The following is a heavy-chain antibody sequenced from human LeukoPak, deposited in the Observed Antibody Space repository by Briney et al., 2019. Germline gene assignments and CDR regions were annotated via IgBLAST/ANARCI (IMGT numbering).Heavy chain of an antibody. Sequence: RPSETLSLTCSVSGGSISSYYWSWIRQPPGKGLEWIGYIYYSGSVNYNPSLKGRVTMSADASNNQFSLNLTSVTAEDTTVYFCARSGYYDFWSGYYVYWGQGTLVTVSS. CDR2: IYYSGSV. CDR3: ARSGYYDFWSGYYVY. D-gene: IGHD3-3*01. V-gene: IGHV4-59*01. J-gene: IGHJ4*02. CDR1: GGSISSYY.